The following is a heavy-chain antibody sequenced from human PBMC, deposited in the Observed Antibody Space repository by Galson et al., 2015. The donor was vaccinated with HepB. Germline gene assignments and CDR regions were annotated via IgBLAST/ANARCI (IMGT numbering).Heavy chain of an antibody. CDR1: GITFSSYA. Sequence: SLRLSCAASGITFSSYAMSWVRQAPGKGLEWVSAISGSGDRTHYADSVKGRFTISRDNSKNTLYLQMNSLRAEDTAVYYCAKFYGADLLWFGELWDWGQGTLVTVSS. J-gene: IGHJ4*02. CDR2: ISGSGDRT. V-gene: IGHV3-23*01. CDR3: AKFYGADLLWFGELWD. D-gene: IGHD3-10*01.